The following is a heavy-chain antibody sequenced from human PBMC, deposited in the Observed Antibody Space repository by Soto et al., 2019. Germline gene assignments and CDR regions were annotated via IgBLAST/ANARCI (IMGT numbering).Heavy chain of an antibody. V-gene: IGHV3-15*01. Sequence: EVQLVESGGGLVKPGGSLRLSCAASGFTFSNAWMSWVRQAPGKGLEWVGRIKSKTDGGTTEYAAPVKGRFTISRDDSKNTMYLQMNSLKTEDTAVYYCTGAPADPYGMDVWGQGTTVTVSS. J-gene: IGHJ6*02. CDR2: IKSKTDGGTT. D-gene: IGHD2-2*01. CDR1: GFTFSNAW. CDR3: TGAPADPYGMDV.